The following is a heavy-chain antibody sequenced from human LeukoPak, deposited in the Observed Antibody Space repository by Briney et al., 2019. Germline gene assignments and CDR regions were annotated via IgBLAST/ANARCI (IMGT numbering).Heavy chain of an antibody. D-gene: IGHD2/OR15-2a*01. Sequence: PSETLSLTCTVSGGSISSNSYWGWIRQPPGKGLEWIGNIYYSGSTYYSPSLTSRVTVSVDTSENQFSLKLSSVTAADTAVYYCARAHSIASYYYGVDVWGQGTTVTVSS. J-gene: IGHJ6*02. CDR2: IYYSGST. V-gene: IGHV4-39*07. CDR1: GGSISSNSY. CDR3: ARAHSIASYYYGVDV.